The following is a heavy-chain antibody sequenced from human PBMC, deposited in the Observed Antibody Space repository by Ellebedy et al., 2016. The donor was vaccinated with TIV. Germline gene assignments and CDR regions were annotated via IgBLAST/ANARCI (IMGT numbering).Heavy chain of an antibody. V-gene: IGHV3-30-3*01. J-gene: IGHJ6*03. CDR3: ARGYCSSTSCYTKYYYMDV. D-gene: IGHD2-2*02. CDR2: ISYDGSHK. CDR1: GFTFSSYA. Sequence: GGSLRLXXAASGFTFSSYAMHWVRQAPGKGLEWVSVISYDGSHKYYSDSVKGRFTISRDNSKNTLYLQMNSLRAEDTAVYYCARGYCSSTSCYTKYYYMDVWGKGTTVTVSS.